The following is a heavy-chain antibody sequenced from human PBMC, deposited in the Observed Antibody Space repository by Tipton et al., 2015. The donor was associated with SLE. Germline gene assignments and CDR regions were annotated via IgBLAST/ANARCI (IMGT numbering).Heavy chain of an antibody. D-gene: IGHD3-16*02. J-gene: IGHJ6*02. Sequence: QSGAEVKKPGSSVKASCKASGGTFSCYAISWVRQAPGQGLEWMGGIIPIFGTANYAQKFQGRVTITADESTSTAYMELSSLRSEDTAVYYCAREEGRSYYYYYGMDVWGQGTTVTVSS. CDR2: IIPIFGTA. V-gene: IGHV1-69*13. CDR3: AREEGRSYYYYYGMDV. CDR1: GGTFSCYA.